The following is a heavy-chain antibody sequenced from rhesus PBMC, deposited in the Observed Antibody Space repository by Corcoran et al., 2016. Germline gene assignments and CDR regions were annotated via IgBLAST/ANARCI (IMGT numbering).Heavy chain of an antibody. CDR1: GFPFGRTG. Sequence: EVQLVESGGGLANPWVSMRLSLSAFGFPFGRTGLILVRQPPGKGLEWIAAINSGGGSKYYADSVKGRFTISRDNSKNTLSLQMNSLRAEDTAVYYCVSTIFGVDIDYWGQGVLVTVSS. CDR3: VSTIFGVDIDY. V-gene: IGHV3S42*01. CDR2: INSGGGSK. D-gene: IGHD3-3*01. J-gene: IGHJ4*01.